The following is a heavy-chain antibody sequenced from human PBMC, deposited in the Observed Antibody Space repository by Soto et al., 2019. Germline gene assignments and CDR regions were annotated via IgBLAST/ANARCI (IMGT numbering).Heavy chain of an antibody. J-gene: IGHJ4*02. CDR1: GYTFASNG. CDR2: ISAYNGNT. D-gene: IGHD2-2*02. Sequence: GASVKVSCKASGYTFASNGIRWVRQAPGQGLEWMGWISAYNGNTNYAQKLQGRGTMTTDTSTSTAYMELRSLRSDDTAVYYCARGPTPRMFCDTDGYFDYWGQGTLVTVSS. CDR3: ARGPTPRMFCDTDGYFDY. V-gene: IGHV1-18*01.